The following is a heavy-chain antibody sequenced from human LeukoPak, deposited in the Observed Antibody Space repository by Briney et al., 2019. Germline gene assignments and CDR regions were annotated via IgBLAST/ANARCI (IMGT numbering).Heavy chain of an antibody. D-gene: IGHD1-26*01. CDR3: ARHLSGSSYNWFDP. CDR2: IYTSGST. Sequence: PSETLSLTCTVSGGSISSYYWSWIRQPPGKGLEGIGYIYTSGSTNYNPSLKSRVTISVDTSKNQFSLKLSSVTAADTAVYYCARHLSGSSYNWFDPWGQGTLVTVSS. V-gene: IGHV4-4*09. CDR1: GGSISSYY. J-gene: IGHJ5*02.